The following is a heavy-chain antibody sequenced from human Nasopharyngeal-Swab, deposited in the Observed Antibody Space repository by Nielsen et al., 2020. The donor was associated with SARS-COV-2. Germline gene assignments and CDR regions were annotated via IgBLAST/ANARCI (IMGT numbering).Heavy chain of an antibody. J-gene: IGHJ4*02. CDR1: GYTFTSYA. V-gene: IGHV7-4-1*01. Sequence: ASVKVSCKASGYTFTSYAMNWVRQAPGQGLEWMGWINTNTGNPTYAQGFTGQFVFSLDTSVSTAYLQICSLKAEDTAVYYCARDHPAQPGDTAMDNSDYWGQGTLVTVSS. D-gene: IGHD5-18*01. CDR2: INTNTGNP. CDR3: ARDHPAQPGDTAMDNSDY.